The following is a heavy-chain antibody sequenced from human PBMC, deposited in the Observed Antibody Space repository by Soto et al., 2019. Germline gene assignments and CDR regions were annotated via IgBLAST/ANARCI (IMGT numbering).Heavy chain of an antibody. V-gene: IGHV3-23*01. CDR1: GFTFSSYA. D-gene: IGHD5-12*01. J-gene: IGHJ4*02. Sequence: GGSLRLSCAASGFTFSSYAMSWVRQAPGKGLEWVSAMSGSGGSTYYADSVKGRFTISRDNSKNTLYLQMNSLRAEDTAVYYCAKDRSAYDSLPFDYWGQGALVTVSS. CDR2: MSGSGGST. CDR3: AKDRSAYDSLPFDY.